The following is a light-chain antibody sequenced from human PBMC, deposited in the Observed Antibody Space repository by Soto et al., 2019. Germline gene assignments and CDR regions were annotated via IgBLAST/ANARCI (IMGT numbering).Light chain of an antibody. Sequence: QSALTQPPSASGSPGQSVTISCTGTSSDVGRYNYVSWYQQHPGKAPKGLISDVTERPSGVHDRCSGSKSGNTGSLTVSGLQAEDEADYYGSSYAGSNNLGVFGTGTKRTVL. V-gene: IGLV2-8*01. CDR2: DVT. J-gene: IGLJ1*01. CDR3: SSYAGSNNLGV. CDR1: SSDVGRYNY.